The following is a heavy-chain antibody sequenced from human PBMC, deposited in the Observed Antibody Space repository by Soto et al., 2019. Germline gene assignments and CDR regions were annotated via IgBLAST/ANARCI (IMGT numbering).Heavy chain of an antibody. CDR3: ARGGIVVVPADRYYYYYGMDV. D-gene: IGHD2-2*01. V-gene: IGHV4-31*03. CDR1: GGSISSGGYY. Sequence: SETLSLTCTVSGGSISSGGYYWSWIRQHPGKGLEWIGYIYYSGSTYYNPSLKSRVTISVDTSKNQFSLKLSSVTAADTAVYYCARGGIVVVPADRYYYYYGMDVWGQGTKVTVSS. CDR2: IYYSGST. J-gene: IGHJ6*02.